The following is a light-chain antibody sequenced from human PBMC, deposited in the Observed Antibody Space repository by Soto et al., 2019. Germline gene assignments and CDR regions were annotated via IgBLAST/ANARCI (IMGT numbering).Light chain of an antibody. CDR3: SSYTTGNTVV. CDR1: RSDVGAYGY. CDR2: EVS. Sequence: QSALTQPASVSGSPGQSIAISCTGTRSDVGAYGYVSWYQQHPGKAPKLMLFEVSMWPSGVSNRFSGSKSGNTASLTISGLQADDEADYYCSSYTTGNTVVFGGGTKVTVL. J-gene: IGLJ3*02. V-gene: IGLV2-14*01.